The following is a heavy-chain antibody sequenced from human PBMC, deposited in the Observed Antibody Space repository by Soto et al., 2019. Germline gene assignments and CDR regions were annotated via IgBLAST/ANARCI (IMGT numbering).Heavy chain of an antibody. CDR2: INNSGGST. CDR3: AKDAPNRYCSGGSCYSTTPRDP. V-gene: IGHV3-23*01. J-gene: IGHJ5*02. Sequence: EVQLLESGGGLVQPGGSLRLSCAASGFTFSSYAMTWVRQAPGKGLEWVSAINNSGGSTYYADSVKGRFTISRDNSKNTMYLQMNSLRAEDTAVYHCAKDAPNRYCSGGSCYSTTPRDPWGQGTLVTVSS. D-gene: IGHD2-15*01. CDR1: GFTFSSYA.